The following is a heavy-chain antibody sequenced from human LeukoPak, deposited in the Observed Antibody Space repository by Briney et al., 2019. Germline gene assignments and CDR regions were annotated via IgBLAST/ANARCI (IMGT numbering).Heavy chain of an antibody. D-gene: IGHD3-22*01. CDR2: ISYDGSNK. V-gene: IGHV3-30*18. Sequence: GGSLRLSSAASGFTFSSYGMHWVRQAPGKGLEWVAVISYDGSNKYYADSVKGRFTISRDNSKNTLYLQMNSLRAEDTAVYYCAKESKYYDSSSYYYYGMDVWGQGATVTVSS. CDR1: GFTFSSYG. CDR3: AKESKYYDSSSYYYYGMDV. J-gene: IGHJ6*02.